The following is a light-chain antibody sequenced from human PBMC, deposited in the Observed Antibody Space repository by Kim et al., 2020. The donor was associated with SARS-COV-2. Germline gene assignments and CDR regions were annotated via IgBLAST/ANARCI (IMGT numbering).Light chain of an antibody. V-gene: IGLV2-14*03. CDR1: SSDVGSYNY. J-gene: IGLJ1*01. CDR3: SSYRHSDTYV. CDR2: DVS. Sequence: GQSITISCTGTSSDVGSYNYVARYQQHPGKAPKLIIFDVSNRPSGISTRFSGSKSGNTASLTISGLQSEDEADFYCSSYRHSDTYVFGTGTKVTVL.